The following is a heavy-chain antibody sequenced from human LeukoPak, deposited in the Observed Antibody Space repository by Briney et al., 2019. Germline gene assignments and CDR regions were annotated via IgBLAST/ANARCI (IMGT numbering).Heavy chain of an antibody. CDR2: IYYSGST. D-gene: IGHD2-2*01. CDR3: ARGQYQLPYMDV. J-gene: IGHJ6*03. V-gene: IGHV4-59*01. CDR1: GGSFSGYY. Sequence: SETLSLTCAVYGGSFSGYYWSWIRQPPGKGLEWIGYIYYSGSTNYNPSLKSRVTISVDTSKNQFSLKLSSVTAADTAVYYCARGQYQLPYMDVWGKGTTVTVSS.